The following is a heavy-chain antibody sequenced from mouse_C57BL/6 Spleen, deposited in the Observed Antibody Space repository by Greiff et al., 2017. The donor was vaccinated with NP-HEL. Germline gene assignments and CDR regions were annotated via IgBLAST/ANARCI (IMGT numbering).Heavy chain of an antibody. J-gene: IGHJ2*01. CDR2: IYPRSGNT. Sequence: VQLQQSGAELARPGASVKLSCKASGYTFTSYGISWVKQRTGQGLEWIGEIYPRSGNTYYNEKFKGKATLTADKSSSTAYMELRSLTSEDSAVYFCASQDNYVVFDYWGQGTTLTVSS. CDR1: GYTFTSYG. V-gene: IGHV1-81*01. CDR3: ASQDNYVVFDY. D-gene: IGHD1-3*01.